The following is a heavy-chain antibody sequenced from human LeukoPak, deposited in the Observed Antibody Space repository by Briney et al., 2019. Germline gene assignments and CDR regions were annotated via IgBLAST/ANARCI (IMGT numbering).Heavy chain of an antibody. CDR2: IRYDGSIQ. Sequence: GGSLRLSCAVSGFTFSNYGMHWVRQAPGKGLEWVAFIRYDGSIQYYADSVKGRFTISRDNAENSLYLQMNSLRAEDTAVYYCARRSVAGSLDYWGQGTLVTVSS. V-gene: IGHV3-30*02. CDR1: GFTFSNYG. CDR3: ARRSVAGSLDY. J-gene: IGHJ4*02. D-gene: IGHD6-19*01.